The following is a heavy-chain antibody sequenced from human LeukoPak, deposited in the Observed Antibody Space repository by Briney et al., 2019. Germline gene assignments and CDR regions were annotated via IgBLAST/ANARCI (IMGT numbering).Heavy chain of an antibody. CDR2: IYYSGNT. Sequence: SETLSLTCTVSGGSISSYFWIWIRQPPGKGLEWIGYIYYSGNTNSNPSLKSRVTLSLDTSKNQFSLKLSSVTAADTAVYYFARHVRYYDSSGFAFDYWGQGTLVTVSS. CDR1: GGSISSYF. J-gene: IGHJ4*02. V-gene: IGHV4-59*08. D-gene: IGHD3-22*01. CDR3: ARHVRYYDSSGFAFDY.